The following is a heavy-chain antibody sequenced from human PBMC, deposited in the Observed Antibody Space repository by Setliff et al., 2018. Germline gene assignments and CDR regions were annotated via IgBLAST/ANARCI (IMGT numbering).Heavy chain of an antibody. CDR1: GFTFDVSG. Sequence: LRLSCGTSGFTFDVSGMSWVRQAPGKGLEWVSSINWSGGSRAYADSVKGRFTISRDNAKNSMYLEMNSLRAEDTAFYYCASLKETKIAMTWGQGTMVTVSS. J-gene: IGHJ3*01. CDR3: ASLKETKIAMT. V-gene: IGHV3-20*04. D-gene: IGHD6-13*01. CDR2: INWSGGSR.